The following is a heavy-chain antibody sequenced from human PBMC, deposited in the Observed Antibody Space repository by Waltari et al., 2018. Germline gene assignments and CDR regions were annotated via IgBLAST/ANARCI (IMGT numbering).Heavy chain of an antibody. CDR1: SGSLTGYH. V-gene: IGHV4-34*01. Sequence: QVHLQQWGAGLLKPSETLSLTCGVYSGSLTGYHWNWIRQAPGKGLEGIGDINHSGNTYYNPSLESRVTISADTSKNQFSLHLTSVTAADTAVYYCARGHPFTIVSPRYYYYYYMDVWDKGTAVTVSS. CDR2: INHSGNT. D-gene: IGHD3-9*01. CDR3: ARGHPFTIVSPRYYYYYYMDV. J-gene: IGHJ6*03.